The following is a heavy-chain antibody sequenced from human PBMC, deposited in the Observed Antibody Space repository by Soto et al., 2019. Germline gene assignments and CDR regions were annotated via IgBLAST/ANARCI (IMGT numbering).Heavy chain of an antibody. CDR2: IWYDGSNK. V-gene: IGHV3-33*01. CDR1: GCTFSSYG. CDR3: ARGLRSYYDSSGYYLY. J-gene: IGHJ4*02. Sequence: GGSLRLSCAASGCTFSSYGKHWFRQAPGKGLEWVAVIWYDGSNKYYADSVKGRFTISRDNSKNTLYLQMNSLRAEDTAVYYCARGLRSYYDSSGYYLYWGQGT. D-gene: IGHD3-22*01.